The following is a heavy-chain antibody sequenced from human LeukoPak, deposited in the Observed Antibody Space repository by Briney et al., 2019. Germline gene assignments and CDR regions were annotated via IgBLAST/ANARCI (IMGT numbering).Heavy chain of an antibody. Sequence: PGGSLRLSCAASGFTFSSYSMNWVRQSPGKGLDWVSFISDSSNSIHYADSVKGRFTISRDNARNSLYLLMNSLRAEDTAVYYCARDRDPSMLRGYLAYFDYWGQGTLVTVSS. CDR2: ISDSSNSI. CDR3: ARDRDPSMLRGYLAYFDY. D-gene: IGHD5-18*01. CDR1: GFTFSSYS. V-gene: IGHV3-21*01. J-gene: IGHJ4*02.